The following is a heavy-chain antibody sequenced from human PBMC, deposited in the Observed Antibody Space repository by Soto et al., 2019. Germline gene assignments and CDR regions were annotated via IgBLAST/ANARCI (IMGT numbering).Heavy chain of an antibody. Sequence: QVQLQESGPGLVKPSETMSLKCSVSGDSIDTESYYWSWIRQPPGKGLEWIGYIYHSGSTYYNPSLTSRVSMSIDTSNNQFSLKVRSVTAADSAIYYCARRRYSYGWGYWFDPWGQGTLVTVSS. CDR1: GDSIDTESYY. V-gene: IGHV4-30-4*01. D-gene: IGHD5-18*01. CDR2: IYHSGST. J-gene: IGHJ5*02. CDR3: ARRRYSYGWGYWFDP.